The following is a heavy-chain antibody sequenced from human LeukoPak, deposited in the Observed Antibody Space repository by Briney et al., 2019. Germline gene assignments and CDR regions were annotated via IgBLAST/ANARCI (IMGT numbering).Heavy chain of an antibody. D-gene: IGHD6-19*01. CDR3: AREKAVAADSAFDV. CDR1: AGSISSYY. J-gene: IGHJ3*01. V-gene: IGHV4-59*01. Sequence: SETLSLTCTVSAGSISSYYWAWIRQPPGEGLEWIGSIHHSGNTYYNPSLESEVTISVDTSKNQFSLRLNSVTAAVYYCAREKAVAADSAFDVWGQGTMVTVSS. CDR2: IHHSGNT.